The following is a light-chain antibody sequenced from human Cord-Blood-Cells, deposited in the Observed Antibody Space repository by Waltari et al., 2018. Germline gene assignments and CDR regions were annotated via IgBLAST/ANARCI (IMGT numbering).Light chain of an antibody. J-gene: IGLJ2*01. CDR1: KLGDKY. CDR2: QDS. Sequence: SYELPQPPSVSVSPGQTASITCSGDKLGDKYACWYQQKPGQSPGLVIYQDSKRPSGIPERFSGSNSGNTATLTISGTQAMDEADYYGQAWDSSTVRVFGGGTKLTVL. CDR3: QAWDSSTVRV. V-gene: IGLV3-1*01.